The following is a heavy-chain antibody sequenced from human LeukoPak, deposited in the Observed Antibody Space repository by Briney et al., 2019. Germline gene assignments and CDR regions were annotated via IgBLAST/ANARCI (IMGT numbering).Heavy chain of an antibody. Sequence: VKPSETLSLTCTVSGYSISSGYYWGWIRQPAGKGLEWIGSIYYSGSTYYNPSLKSRVTISVDTSKNQFSLKLSSVTAADTAVYYCARRTAMVEFDYWGQGTLVTVSS. CDR1: GYSISSGYY. J-gene: IGHJ4*02. CDR3: ARRTAMVEFDY. CDR2: IYYSGST. V-gene: IGHV4-38-2*02. D-gene: IGHD5-18*01.